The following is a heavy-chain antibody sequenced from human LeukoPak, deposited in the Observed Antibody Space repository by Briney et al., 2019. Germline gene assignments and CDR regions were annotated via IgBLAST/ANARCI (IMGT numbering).Heavy chain of an antibody. J-gene: IGHJ4*02. V-gene: IGHV4-38-2*02. CDR2: INHSGST. CDR1: GYSISSGYY. D-gene: IGHD6-6*01. Sequence: PSETLSLTCTASGYSISSGYYWSWIRQPPGKGLEWIGEINHSGSTNYNPSLKSRVTISVDTSKNQFSLKLSSVTAADTAVYYCARARRSIAARRGNYFDYWGQGTLVTVSS. CDR3: ARARRSIAARRGNYFDY.